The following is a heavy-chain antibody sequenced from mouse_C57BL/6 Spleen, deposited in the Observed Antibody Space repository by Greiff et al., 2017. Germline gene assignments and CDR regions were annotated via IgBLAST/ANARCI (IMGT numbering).Heavy chain of an antibody. D-gene: IGHD4-1*01. J-gene: IGHJ3*01. V-gene: IGHV1-26*01. Sequence: EVQLQQSGPELVKPGASVKISCKASGYTFTDYYMNWVKQSHGKSLEWIGDINPNNGGTSYKQKFKGKATLTVDKSSSTAYMELRSLTSEDSAVYYCARTGLGRESGFAYWGQGTLVTVSA. CDR2: INPNNGGT. CDR3: ARTGLGRESGFAY. CDR1: GYTFTDYY.